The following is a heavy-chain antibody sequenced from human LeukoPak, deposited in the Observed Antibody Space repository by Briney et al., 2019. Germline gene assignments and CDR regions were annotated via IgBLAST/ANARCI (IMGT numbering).Heavy chain of an antibody. CDR1: GFTFSDDY. CDR3: SRGLLGSA. CDR2: ISSSGRTI. V-gene: IGHV3-11*01. J-gene: IGHJ6*01. Sequence: GGSLRLSCAASGFTFSDDYMSWIRQAPGQRLEGGSYISSSGRTIYYADSVKGRFTISMDNAKNSLFLQMNSLRAAHTPVYYCSRGLLGSAWGEGA.